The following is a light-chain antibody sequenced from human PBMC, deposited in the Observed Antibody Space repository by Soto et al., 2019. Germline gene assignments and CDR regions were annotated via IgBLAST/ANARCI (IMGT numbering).Light chain of an antibody. V-gene: IGLV2-14*01. CDR3: SSYSSTSPRIV. CDR2: EVT. Sequence: QSALTQPASVSLSPGQSITISCTGTSSGVGGYDYVSWYQQHPGKAPKLIIYEVTNRPSGVSNRFSGSKSGNTASLTISGLQAEDDIDYYCSSYSSTSPRIVFGTGTKVTVL. CDR1: SSGVGGYDY. J-gene: IGLJ1*01.